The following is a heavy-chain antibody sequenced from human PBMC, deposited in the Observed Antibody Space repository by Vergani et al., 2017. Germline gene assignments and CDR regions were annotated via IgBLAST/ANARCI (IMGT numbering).Heavy chain of an antibody. D-gene: IGHD3-22*01. CDR2: ISGRSNYI. Sequence: EVQLQESGGGLVKPGGSLRVSCAASGFSFSTYSINWVRQAPGKGLEWVSSISGRSNYIYYADSLKGRVTISGDNSKNSVYLQMNSLRAEDTAIYYCARKKYYDSKDYYQVEPFDYWGQGTLVTVSS. CDR1: GFSFSTYS. J-gene: IGHJ4*02. V-gene: IGHV3-21*06. CDR3: ARKKYYDSKDYYQVEPFDY.